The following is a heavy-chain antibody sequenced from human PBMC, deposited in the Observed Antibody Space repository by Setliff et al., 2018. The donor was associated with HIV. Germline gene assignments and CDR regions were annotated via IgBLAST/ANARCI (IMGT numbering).Heavy chain of an antibody. CDR1: SGSFSGYY. CDR3: ARRVVADFDD. CDR2: INHRRTT. D-gene: IGHD2-15*01. V-gene: IGHV4-34*01. J-gene: IGHJ4*02. Sequence: SETLSLTCAVYSGSFSGYYWSWIRQPPGKGLGWVGEINHRRTTNYNPSLKSRVTITVDTSKNQSSLKLNSVTAADTAVYYCARRVVADFDDWGRGTLVTVSS.